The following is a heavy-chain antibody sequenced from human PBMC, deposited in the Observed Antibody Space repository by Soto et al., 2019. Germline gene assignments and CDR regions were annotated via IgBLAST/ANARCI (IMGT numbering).Heavy chain of an antibody. D-gene: IGHD6-13*01. CDR1: GFTFSSYS. CDR3: ARVSYRAAAGTYYYYGMDV. Sequence: EVQLVESGGGLVKPGGSLRLSCAASGFTFSSYSMNWVRQAPGKGLEWVSSISSSSSYIYYADSVKGRFTISRDNAKNSLYLQMNSLRAEDTAVYYCARVSYRAAAGTYYYYGMDVWGQGTTVTVSS. V-gene: IGHV3-21*01. CDR2: ISSSSSYI. J-gene: IGHJ6*02.